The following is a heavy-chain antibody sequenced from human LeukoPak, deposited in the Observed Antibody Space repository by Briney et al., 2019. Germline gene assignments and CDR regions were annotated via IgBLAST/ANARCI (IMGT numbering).Heavy chain of an antibody. Sequence: GGSLRLSCAASGFTFSTYAMHWVRQAPGKGLEWVALISYDGINKVYADSVKGRFTISRDNSKNTLYLHMSSLRPEDTAVYYCARGSITMVRGAPKFDYWGQGTLVTVSP. D-gene: IGHD3-10*01. CDR1: GFTFSTYA. J-gene: IGHJ4*02. CDR3: ARGSITMVRGAPKFDY. V-gene: IGHV3-30-3*01. CDR2: ISYDGINK.